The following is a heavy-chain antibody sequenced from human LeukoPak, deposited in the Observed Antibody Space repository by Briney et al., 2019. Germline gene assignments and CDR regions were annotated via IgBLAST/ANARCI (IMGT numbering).Heavy chain of an antibody. CDR3: AKDKLFGVGAFDI. Sequence: GRSLRLSCAASGFPLSSYGMHWVRQAPGKGLEWVAVTSSDGSRNHYADSVKGRFTISRDNSKNTLYLQMSSLRAEETAVYYCAKDKLFGVGAFDIWGQGTMVTVSS. J-gene: IGHJ3*02. CDR1: GFPLSSYG. V-gene: IGHV3-30*18. D-gene: IGHD3-16*01. CDR2: TSSDGSRN.